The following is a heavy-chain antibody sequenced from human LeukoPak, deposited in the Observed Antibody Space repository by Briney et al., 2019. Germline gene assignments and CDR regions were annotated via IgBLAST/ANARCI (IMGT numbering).Heavy chain of an antibody. V-gene: IGHV3-23*01. Sequence: PGGSLRLSCAASGFTFRSYWMTWVRQAPGKGLEWVSVVSGGFTTYYSESVKGGFTFSRENSKNSLYLQMNSLRVEVTAIYYCVRSAGLCGGSGSGCYPHWFDPWGRGTLVTVSS. D-gene: IGHD2-8*02. J-gene: IGHJ5*02. CDR2: VSGGFTT. CDR3: VRSAGLCGGSGSGCYPHWFDP. CDR1: GFTFRSYW.